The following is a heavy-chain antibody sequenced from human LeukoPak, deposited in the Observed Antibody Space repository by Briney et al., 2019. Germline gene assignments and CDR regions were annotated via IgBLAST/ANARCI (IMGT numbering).Heavy chain of an antibody. CDR3: ASPRWYRLNDAFDI. CDR2: IYPSVST. V-gene: IGHV4-4*08. Sequence: SETLSLTCTVSGGSISGFYWSWIRQPPEKGLEWIGYIYPSVSTSYNPSLKGRVTISVDTSKNHFSLKLSSVTAADTAVYYCASPRWYRLNDAFDIWGQGTMVTVSS. CDR1: GGSISGFY. D-gene: IGHD6-13*01. J-gene: IGHJ3*02.